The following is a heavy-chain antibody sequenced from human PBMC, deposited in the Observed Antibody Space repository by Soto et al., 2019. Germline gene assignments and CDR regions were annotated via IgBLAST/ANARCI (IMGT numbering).Heavy chain of an antibody. D-gene: IGHD4-17*01. V-gene: IGHV5-10-1*01. CDR2: IDPSDSYT. CDR1: LYSFTSYW. Sequence: SLKISCQCSLYSFTSYWSSLVRHLPGKGLEWMGRIDPSDSYTNYSPSFQGHVTISADKSISTAYLQWSSLKASDTAMYYCARLRHMSQTSWFEPWGQGTLVTVSS. J-gene: IGHJ5*02. CDR3: ARLRHMSQTSWFEP.